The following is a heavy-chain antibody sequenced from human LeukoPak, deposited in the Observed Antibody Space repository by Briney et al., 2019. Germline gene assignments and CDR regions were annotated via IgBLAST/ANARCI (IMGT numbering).Heavy chain of an antibody. J-gene: IGHJ3*02. CDR1: GFIFPNYV. CDR2: ISGSGGNT. V-gene: IGHV3-23*01. D-gene: IGHD6-13*01. Sequence: QPGGSLRLSCAASGFIFPNYVMSWVRQAPGKGLEWVSAISGSGGNTYYADSVKGRFTISRDNSKNTLYLQMNSLRAEDTAVYYCAKQIAARGLGAFDIWGQGTMVTVSS. CDR3: AKQIAARGLGAFDI.